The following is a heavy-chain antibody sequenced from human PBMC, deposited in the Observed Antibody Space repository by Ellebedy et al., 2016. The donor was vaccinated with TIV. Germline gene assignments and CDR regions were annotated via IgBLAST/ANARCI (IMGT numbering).Heavy chain of an antibody. J-gene: IGHJ3*02. CDR2: FDPEDGET. Sequence: AASVKVSCKVSGYTLTELSMHWVRQAPGKGLEWMGGFDPEDGETIYAQKFQGRVTMTEDTATDTAYMELSSLRSEDTAVYYCATGYDSSGYHDAFDIWGQGTMVTVSS. D-gene: IGHD3-22*01. V-gene: IGHV1-24*01. CDR3: ATGYDSSGYHDAFDI. CDR1: GYTLTELS.